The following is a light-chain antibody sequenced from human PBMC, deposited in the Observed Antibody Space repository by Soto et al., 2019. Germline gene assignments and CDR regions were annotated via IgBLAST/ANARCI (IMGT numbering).Light chain of an antibody. J-gene: IGLJ2*01. CDR2: EVS. Sequence: QSALTQPASVSGSPGQSITISCTGTSSDIGRYNFVSWYRQHPGEAPQLLIYEVSNRALGDSHHFSGSKSGNTASLTISGLQAEDEAFYYCSSYTGSSAYVIFGGGTKLTVL. CDR3: SSYTGSSAYVI. CDR1: SSDIGRYNF. V-gene: IGLV2-14*03.